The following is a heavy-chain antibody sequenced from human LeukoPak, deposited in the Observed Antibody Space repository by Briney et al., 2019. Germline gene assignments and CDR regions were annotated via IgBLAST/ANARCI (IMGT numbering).Heavy chain of an antibody. J-gene: IGHJ5*02. D-gene: IGHD1-1*01. CDR2: ISSSSTYT. CDR1: GFTFSDYY. Sequence: GGSLRLSCAASGFTFSDYYMSWIRQAPGKGLECVSYISSSSTYTNYADSVKGRFTISRDNAKNSLYLQMNSLRAEDTAVYYCARVGSGTWFDLWGQGTLVTVSS. CDR3: ARVGSGTWFDL. V-gene: IGHV3-11*06.